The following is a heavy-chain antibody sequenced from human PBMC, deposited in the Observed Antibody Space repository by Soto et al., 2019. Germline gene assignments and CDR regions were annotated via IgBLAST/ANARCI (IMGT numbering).Heavy chain of an antibody. CDR3: ARGRVYFSGGSCSFDY. V-gene: IGHV4-34*01. CDR1: GGSFSGYY. Sequence: AETLSLTCAVYGGSFSGYYWSWIRQPPGKGLEWIGEINHSGSTNYNPSLKSRVTISVDTSKNQFSLKLSSVTAADTAVYYCARGRVYFSGGSCSFDYWGQGTLVPVSS. J-gene: IGHJ4*02. D-gene: IGHD2-15*01. CDR2: INHSGST.